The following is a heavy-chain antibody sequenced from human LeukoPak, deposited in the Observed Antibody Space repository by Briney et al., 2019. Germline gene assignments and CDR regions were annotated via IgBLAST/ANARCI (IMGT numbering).Heavy chain of an antibody. CDR3: ARRGVIAAAGTDAFDI. D-gene: IGHD6-13*01. J-gene: IGHJ3*02. Sequence: SETLSLTCAVYGGSFSGYYWSWIRQPPGKGLEWIGEINHSGSTNYNPSLKSRVTISVDTSKNQFSLKLSSATAADTAVYYCARRGVIAAAGTDAFDIWGQGTMVTVSS. V-gene: IGHV4-34*01. CDR1: GGSFSGYY. CDR2: INHSGST.